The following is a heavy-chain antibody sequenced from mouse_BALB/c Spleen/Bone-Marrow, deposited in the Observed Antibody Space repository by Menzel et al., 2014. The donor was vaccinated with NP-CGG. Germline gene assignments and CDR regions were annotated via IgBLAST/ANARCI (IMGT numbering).Heavy chain of an antibody. CDR2: IYPYNGGT. Sequence: EVQLVESGPELVKPGASVKISCKASGYTFTDYNMHWVKQSHGKSLEWIGYIYPYNGGTGYNQKFRSKATLTVDSSSSTTYMHLRILTSYHSSVYYFARYVYYYYAIHYLHHRTSPTVSS. J-gene: IGHJ4*01. D-gene: IGHD1-1*01. CDR3: ARYVYYYYAIHY. V-gene: IGHV1S29*02. CDR1: GYTFTDYN.